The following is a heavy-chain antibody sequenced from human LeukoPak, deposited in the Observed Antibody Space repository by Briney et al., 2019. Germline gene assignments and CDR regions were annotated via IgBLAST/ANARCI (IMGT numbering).Heavy chain of an antibody. CDR2: ISSSSSYI. D-gene: IGHD3-22*01. CDR1: GFTFSSYS. CDR3: AKDRGSDYYDSSDPGAFDI. Sequence: GGSLRLSCAASGFTFSSYSMNWVRQAPGKGLEWVSSISSSSSYIYYADSVKGRFTISRDNSKNTLYLQMNSLRAEDTAVYYCAKDRGSDYYDSSDPGAFDIWGQGTMVTVSS. J-gene: IGHJ3*02. V-gene: IGHV3-21*01.